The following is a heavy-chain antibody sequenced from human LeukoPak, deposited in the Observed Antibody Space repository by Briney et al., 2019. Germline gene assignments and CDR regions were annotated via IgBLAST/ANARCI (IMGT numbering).Heavy chain of an antibody. J-gene: IGHJ4*02. CDR3: AKDHGSLGSGLN. D-gene: IGHD3-10*01. Sequence: GGSLRLSCAASGFTFSTFAMIWVRQPPGKGLEWVSSIFPSGGEIHYADSVKGRFTISRDNSKNTLYLQMNSLRAEDTAVYYCAKDHGSLGSGLNWGQGTLVTVSS. V-gene: IGHV3-23*01. CDR2: IFPSGGEI. CDR1: GFTFSTFA.